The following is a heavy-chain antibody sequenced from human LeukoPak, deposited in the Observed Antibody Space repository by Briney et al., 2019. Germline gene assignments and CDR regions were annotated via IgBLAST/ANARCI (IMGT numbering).Heavy chain of an antibody. CDR1: GFTFSSYA. J-gene: IGHJ4*02. CDR2: IYYSGST. V-gene: IGHV4-59*08. CDR3: ARAKGYFDY. Sequence: PGGSLRLSCAASGFTFSSYAMSWIRQPPGKGLEWIGYIYYSGSTNYNPSLKSRVTISVDTSKNQFSLKLSSVTAADTAVYYCARAKGYFDYWGQGTLVTVSS.